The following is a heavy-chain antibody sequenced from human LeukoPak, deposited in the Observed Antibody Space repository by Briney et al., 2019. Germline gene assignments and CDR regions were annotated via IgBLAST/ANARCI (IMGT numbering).Heavy chain of an antibody. CDR1: GFIVSNNY. Sequence: GGSLILSCAASGFIVSNNYMNWVRQAPGKGLEWVSIIYSGGGTYYADSVKGRFTISRDNSKNTLYLQMNSLRADDTAVYYCARGSPPDYWGMGTLVTVSS. CDR3: ARGSPPDY. J-gene: IGHJ4*02. V-gene: IGHV3-53*01. CDR2: IYSGGGT.